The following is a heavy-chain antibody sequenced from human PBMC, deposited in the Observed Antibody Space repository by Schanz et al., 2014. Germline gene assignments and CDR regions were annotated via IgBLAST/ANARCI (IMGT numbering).Heavy chain of an antibody. Sequence: EVQLLESGGGLVQPGGSLRLSCAASGFTFENYALTWVRQVPGKGLEWVSRINWSDGGSTGYADSVRGRFTISRDNAKNTVYIQMNSLRAEDTAVYYCARGGPAYYFDDWGQGTLVTVSS. CDR3: ARGGPAYYFDD. J-gene: IGHJ4*02. V-gene: IGHV3-20*04. CDR2: INWSDGGST. CDR1: GFTFENYA.